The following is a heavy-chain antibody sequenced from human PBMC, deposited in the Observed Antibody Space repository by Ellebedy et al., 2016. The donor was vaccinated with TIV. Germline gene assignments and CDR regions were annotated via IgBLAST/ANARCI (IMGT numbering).Heavy chain of an antibody. D-gene: IGHD6-19*01. CDR3: AKDDSQYSSGWYMDY. Sequence: GESLKISCAASGFTFSNFGMHWVRQAPGKGLEWVAFIRYDVSNKYYADSVRGRFTISRDNSKNTLYLQVNSLRAEDTAVYFCAKDDSQYSSGWYMDYWGQGTPVTVSS. V-gene: IGHV3-30*02. CDR2: IRYDVSNK. J-gene: IGHJ4*02. CDR1: GFTFSNFG.